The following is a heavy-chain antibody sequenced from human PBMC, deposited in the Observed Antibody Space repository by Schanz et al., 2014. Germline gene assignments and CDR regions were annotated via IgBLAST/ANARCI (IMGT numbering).Heavy chain of an antibody. D-gene: IGHD3-10*02. V-gene: IGHV3-30*04. J-gene: IGHJ4*02. CDR2: IAYEGNDK. CDR1: GFTFSTCA. CDR3: PELYSVSLELDY. Sequence: QVQLVESGGGVVQPGRSLRLSCAASGFTFSTCAMHWVRQAPGKGLEWVAVIAYEGNDKYYGDSVKGRFTISRDSPKNTYCLQMNGLGPDDAAVEYSPELYSVSLELDYWGQGTLVTVSS.